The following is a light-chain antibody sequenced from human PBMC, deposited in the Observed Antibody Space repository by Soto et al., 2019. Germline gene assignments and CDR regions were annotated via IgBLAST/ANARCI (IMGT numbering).Light chain of an antibody. CDR1: QSVTSNY. V-gene: IGKV3-20*01. Sequence: EIVLTQSPGTLSLSPGERATLSCGASQSVTSNYLAWYQQRPGQAPRLLIFGASIRVKGIPDRFIGSGSGTDFTLTISRLEPEDFAVYYCQHYVTSLTTFGQGTKVDIK. J-gene: IGKJ1*01. CDR2: GAS. CDR3: QHYVTSLTT.